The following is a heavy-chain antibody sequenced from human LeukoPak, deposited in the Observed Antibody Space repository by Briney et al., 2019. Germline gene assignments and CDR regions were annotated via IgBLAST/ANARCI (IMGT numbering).Heavy chain of an antibody. CDR3: ARERGFRGLGY. D-gene: IGHD3-10*01. CDR2: INHSGST. J-gene: IGHJ4*02. Sequence: SETLSLTCAVYGGSFSGYYWSWIRQPPGKGLEWIGEINHSGSTNYNPSLKSRVTISVDTSKNQFSLKLSSVTAADTAVYYCARERGFRGLGYWGQGTLVTVSS. CDR1: GGSFSGYY. V-gene: IGHV4-34*01.